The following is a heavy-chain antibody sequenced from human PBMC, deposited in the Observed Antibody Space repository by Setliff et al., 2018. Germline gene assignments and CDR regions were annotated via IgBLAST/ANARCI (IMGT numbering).Heavy chain of an antibody. Sequence: SETLSLTCTVSGGSISNYYWSWIRQPAGKGLEWIGRIYIGGSANYNPSLKSRVTMSIDTSKNQFSLKVSSVTAADTAVYYCARSFSRREKFLLDYWGQGALVTVSS. V-gene: IGHV4-4*07. CDR2: IYIGGSA. J-gene: IGHJ4*02. CDR3: ARSFSRREKFLLDY. CDR1: GGSISNYY.